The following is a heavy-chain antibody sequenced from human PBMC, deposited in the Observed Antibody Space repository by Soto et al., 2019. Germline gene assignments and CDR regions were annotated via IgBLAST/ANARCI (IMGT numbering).Heavy chain of an antibody. CDR1: GYTFSTYY. CDR2: INPSGGST. V-gene: IGHV1-46*01. Sequence: ASVKVSCKASGYTFSTYYMHWVRQAPAQGYEWMGIINPSGGSTTYAQKYQGRVTMTRDTSTTTVYMELSSLKSEDTAVYYCAREFGYGDNQVYYYYGMDVWGQGTTVTVSS. CDR3: AREFGYGDNQVYYYYGMDV. J-gene: IGHJ6*02. D-gene: IGHD4-17*01.